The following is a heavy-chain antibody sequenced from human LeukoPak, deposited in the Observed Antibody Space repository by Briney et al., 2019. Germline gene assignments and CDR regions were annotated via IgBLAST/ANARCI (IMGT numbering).Heavy chain of an antibody. J-gene: IGHJ4*02. CDR3: AKGSSSWYFGYFDY. CDR2: VSPPGGGT. D-gene: IGHD6-13*01. V-gene: IGHV3-23*01. Sequence: GGSLRLSCGASGFTFSKHGMNWVRQAPGKGLEWLSGVSPPGGGTYYADSVKGRFTISRDNSKNTLYLQMNSLRAEDTAVYYCAKGSSSWYFGYFDYWGQGTLVTVSS. CDR1: GFTFSKHG.